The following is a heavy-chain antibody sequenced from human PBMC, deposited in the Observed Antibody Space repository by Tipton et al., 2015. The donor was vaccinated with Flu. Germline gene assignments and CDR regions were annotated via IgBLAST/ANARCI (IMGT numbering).Heavy chain of an antibody. CDR3: ARGPEQWLVNPHYFDY. CDR1: GGSMSTSDYY. CDR2: IYFTGTT. J-gene: IGHJ4*02. V-gene: IGHV4-39*07. D-gene: IGHD6-19*01. Sequence: TLSLTCAVSGGSMSTSDYYWGWIRQPPGKGLEWIGSIYFTGTTHYNPPLKSRVTISVDTSKNQFSLKLSSVTAADTAVYYCARGPEQWLVNPHYFDYWGQGTLVTVSS.